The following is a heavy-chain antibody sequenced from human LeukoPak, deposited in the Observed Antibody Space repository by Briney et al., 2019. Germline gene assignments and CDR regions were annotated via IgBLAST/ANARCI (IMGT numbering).Heavy chain of an antibody. V-gene: IGHV4-34*01. CDR3: ARGDGHCSSTSCYNWFDP. CDR1: GGSFSGYY. CDR2: INHSGST. D-gene: IGHD2-2*01. J-gene: IGHJ5*02. Sequence: SETLSPTCAVYGGSFSGYYWGWIREPPGKGVGWSGEINHSGSTNYNPSLKSRVTISVDTSKNQFSLKLSSVTAADTAVYYCARGDGHCSSTSCYNWFDPWGQGTLVTVSS.